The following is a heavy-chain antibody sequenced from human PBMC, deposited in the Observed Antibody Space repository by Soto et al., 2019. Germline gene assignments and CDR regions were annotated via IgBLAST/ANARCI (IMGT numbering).Heavy chain of an antibody. D-gene: IGHD2-15*01. Sequence: QVQLVESGGGVVQPGRSLRLSCAASGFTFSSYAMHWVRQAPGKGLEWVAVISYDGSNKYYADSVKGRFTISRDNSKNALYLQMNSLRAEDTAVYYCARAGCDGGSCYTLVGLRYGMDVW. V-gene: IGHV3-30-3*01. CDR2: ISYDGSNK. CDR3: ARAGCDGGSCYTLVGLRYGMDV. J-gene: IGHJ6*01. CDR1: GFTFSSYA.